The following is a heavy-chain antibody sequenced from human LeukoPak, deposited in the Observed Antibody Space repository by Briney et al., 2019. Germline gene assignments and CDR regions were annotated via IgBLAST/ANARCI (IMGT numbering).Heavy chain of an antibody. CDR2: IYPGDSDT. J-gene: IGHJ5*02. Sequence: GESLKISCKGSGYSFTSYWIGWVRQMPGKGLEWMGIIYPGDSDTRYSPSFQGQVTFSADKSISTAYLQWSSLKASDTAMYYCARLWYCDSQRPAGFDPWGQGTLVTVSS. V-gene: IGHV5-51*01. CDR1: GYSFTSYW. CDR3: ARLWYCDSQRPAGFDP. D-gene: IGHD2/OR15-2a*01.